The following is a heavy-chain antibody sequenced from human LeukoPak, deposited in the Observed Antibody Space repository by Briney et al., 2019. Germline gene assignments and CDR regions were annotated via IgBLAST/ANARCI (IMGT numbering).Heavy chain of an antibody. Sequence: SETLSLTCTVSDGAIAGYSWSWIRQPPGKGLEWIGYIYYSGDTNYNPSLQSRVTVSVDTSKNQFSLQLNSVTPEDTAVYYCARDDSSSISYRGTFDHWGQGILVTVSA. D-gene: IGHD2-2*01. V-gene: IGHV4-59*12. CDR3: ARDDSSSISYRGTFDH. CDR2: IYYSGDT. J-gene: IGHJ4*02. CDR1: DGAIAGYS.